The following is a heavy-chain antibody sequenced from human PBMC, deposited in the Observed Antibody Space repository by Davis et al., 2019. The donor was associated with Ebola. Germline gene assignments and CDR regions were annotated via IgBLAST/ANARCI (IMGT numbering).Heavy chain of an antibody. CDR2: ISAYNGNT. V-gene: IGHV1-18*01. CDR3: ARDRGMIAAAGHFDY. D-gene: IGHD6-13*01. J-gene: IGHJ4*02. Sequence: ASVKVSCKASGYTFTSYGISWVRQAPGQGLEWMGWISAYNGNTNYAQKLQGRVTMTTDTSTSTAYMELRSLRSDDTAVYYCARDRGMIAAAGHFDYWGQGTLVTASS. CDR1: GYTFTSYG.